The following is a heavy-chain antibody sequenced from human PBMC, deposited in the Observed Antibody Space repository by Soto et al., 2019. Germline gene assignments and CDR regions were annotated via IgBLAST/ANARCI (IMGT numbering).Heavy chain of an antibody. CDR2: SSSSSSYI. CDR3: ARDFIAARPGWFDP. D-gene: IGHD6-6*01. CDR1: GFPFSSYS. Sequence: GGSLRPSCAASGFPFSSYSMNWVRQAPGKGREWGSSSSSSSSYIYYADSVKGRFTISRDNAKNSLYLQMNSLRAEDTAVYYCARDFIAARPGWFDPWGQGTLVTVSS. J-gene: IGHJ5*02. V-gene: IGHV3-21*01.